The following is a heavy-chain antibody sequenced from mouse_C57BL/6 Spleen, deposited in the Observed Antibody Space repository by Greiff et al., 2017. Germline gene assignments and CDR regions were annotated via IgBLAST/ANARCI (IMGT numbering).Heavy chain of an antibody. J-gene: IGHJ4*01. D-gene: IGHD1-1*01. Sequence: VKLMESGPELVKPGASVKISCKASGYAFSSSWMNWVKQRPGKGLEWIGRIYPGDGDTNYNGKFKGKATLTADKSSSTAYMQLSSLTSEDSAVYFCAPITTVVAPWGQGTSVTVSS. CDR1: GYAFSSSW. CDR3: APITTVVAP. CDR2: IYPGDGDT. V-gene: IGHV1-82*01.